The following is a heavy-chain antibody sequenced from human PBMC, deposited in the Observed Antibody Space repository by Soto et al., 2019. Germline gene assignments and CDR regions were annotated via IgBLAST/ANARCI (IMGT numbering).Heavy chain of an antibody. CDR2: ISYDGRTT. CDR3: AKKARSHSSMLPQDP. D-gene: IGHD2-21*01. J-gene: IGHJ5*02. V-gene: IGHV3-30*18. Sequence: PGGSLRLSSAASGFTFSTYGMHSVRQAPGKGPEWVAVISYDGRTTFYADSVRGRFTISRDNSKNTLSLQMNRLRAAATAVYYCAKKARSHSSMLPQDPWCQGPLVTVCS. CDR1: GFTFSTYG.